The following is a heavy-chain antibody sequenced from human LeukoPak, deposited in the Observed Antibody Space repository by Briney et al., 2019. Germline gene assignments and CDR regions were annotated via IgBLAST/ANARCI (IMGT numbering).Heavy chain of an antibody. CDR1: GYTFTSYY. Sequence: ASVKVSCKASGYTFTSYYMHWVRQAPGQGLEWMGIINPSGGSTSYAQKFQSRVTMTRDTSTSTVYMELSSLRSEDTAVYYCARAQSYYDFWSGSYYFDYWGQGTLVTVSS. V-gene: IGHV1-46*01. D-gene: IGHD3-3*01. CDR3: ARAQSYYDFWSGSYYFDY. J-gene: IGHJ4*02. CDR2: INPSGGST.